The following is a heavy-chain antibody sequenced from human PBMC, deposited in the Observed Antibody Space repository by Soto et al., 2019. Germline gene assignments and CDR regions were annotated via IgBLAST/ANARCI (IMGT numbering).Heavy chain of an antibody. J-gene: IGHJ4*02. V-gene: IGHV2-5*01. CDR2: GYE. CDR3: TLRENTSRGPIY. CDR1: GFSVTTGGMT. D-gene: IGHD6-13*01. Sequence: QITLKESGPTLVKPTQTLTLTCTVSGFSVTTGGMTLGWIRQPPGKAPEWLALGYEYSPSLQSRLTFTKDTSKNQVLLTMTNMDPADTATYYCTLRENTSRGPIYWGQGILVTFSS.